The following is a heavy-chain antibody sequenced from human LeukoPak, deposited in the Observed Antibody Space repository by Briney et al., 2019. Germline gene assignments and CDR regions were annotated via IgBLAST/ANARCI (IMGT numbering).Heavy chain of an antibody. CDR1: GFTFSSYW. Sequence: GGSLRLSCAASGFTFSSYWMSWVRQAPGKGLEWVANIKQDGSEKYYVDSVKGRFTISRDNAKNSLYLQMNSLRAEDTAVYYCARDSPYSSSWFAFDIWGQGTMVTVSS. D-gene: IGHD6-13*01. CDR2: IKQDGSEK. J-gene: IGHJ3*02. V-gene: IGHV3-7*01. CDR3: ARDSPYSSSWFAFDI.